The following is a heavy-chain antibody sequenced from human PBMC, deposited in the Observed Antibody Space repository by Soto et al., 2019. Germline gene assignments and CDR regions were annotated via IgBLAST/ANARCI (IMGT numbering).Heavy chain of an antibody. CDR3: AKDPPESYGSWDY. Sequence: PGGSLRLSCAASGFTFDDYAMHWVRQAPGKGLEWVSGISWNSGSIGYADSVKGRFTISRDNAKNSLYLQMNSLRAEDTAVYYCAKDPPESYGSWDYWGQGTLVTVYS. CDR2: ISWNSGSI. CDR1: GFTFDDYA. D-gene: IGHD3-10*01. J-gene: IGHJ4*02. V-gene: IGHV3-9*01.